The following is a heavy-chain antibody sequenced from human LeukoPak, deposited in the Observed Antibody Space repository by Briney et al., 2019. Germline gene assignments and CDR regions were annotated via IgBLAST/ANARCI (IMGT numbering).Heavy chain of an antibody. D-gene: IGHD1-7*01. CDR2: IFPGDSDT. V-gene: IGHV5-51*01. Sequence: GESLKISRKGSGYSFTRKWIGWVRQMPGKGLEWMAFIFPGDSDTRYSPSFQGQVTISADKSINTAYLQWSSLKASDTAMYYCARRVVNNGNYYFDLWGRGTLVTVSS. J-gene: IGHJ2*01. CDR3: ARRVVNNGNYYFDL. CDR1: GYSFTRKW.